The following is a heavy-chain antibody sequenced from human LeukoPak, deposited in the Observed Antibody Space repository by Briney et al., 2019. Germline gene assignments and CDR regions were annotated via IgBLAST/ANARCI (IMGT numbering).Heavy chain of an antibody. CDR2: ISSSSSYI. J-gene: IGHJ3*02. V-gene: IGHV3-21*01. D-gene: IGHD4-17*01. CDR1: GFTFSSYS. CDR3: AREDDYGDRGDAFDI. Sequence: GGSLRLSCAASGFTFSSYSMNWVRPAPGKGLEWVSSISSSSSYIYYADSVKGRFTISRDNAKNSLYLQMNSLRAEDTAVYYCAREDDYGDRGDAFDIWGQGTMVTVSS.